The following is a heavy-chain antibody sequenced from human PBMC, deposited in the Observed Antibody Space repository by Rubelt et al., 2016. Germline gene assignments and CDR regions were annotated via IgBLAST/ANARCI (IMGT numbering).Heavy chain of an antibody. D-gene: IGHD3-22*01. CDR2: INAGNGNT. J-gene: IGHJ2*01. CDR1: GYTFTSYA. V-gene: IGHV1-3*01. CDR3: AISTYYYDSSGYYPYWYFDL. Sequence: QVQLVQSGAAVKKLGASVKVSCKASGYTFTSYAMHWVRQAPGHRLEWMGWINAGNGNTKYSQKFQGRVTITRDTSASTAYMELSSLRSEDTAVYYCAISTYYYDSSGYYPYWYFDLWGRGTLVTVSS.